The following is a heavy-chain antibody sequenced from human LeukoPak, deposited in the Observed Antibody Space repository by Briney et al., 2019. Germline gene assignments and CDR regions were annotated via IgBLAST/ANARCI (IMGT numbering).Heavy chain of an antibody. CDR1: GYSFTNYW. D-gene: IGHD3-22*01. J-gene: IGHJ4*02. CDR2: IYPGDSDT. V-gene: IGHV5-51*01. CDR3: ARLGLEAYDSSGYYYFDY. Sequence: GESLKISCKASGYSFTNYWIGWGRQMPGKGLEWMGTIYPGDSDTRYRPSFQGQVTMSADKSISTAYLQWSSLKASDTAMYCCARLGLEAYDSSGYYYFDYWGQGALVTVSS.